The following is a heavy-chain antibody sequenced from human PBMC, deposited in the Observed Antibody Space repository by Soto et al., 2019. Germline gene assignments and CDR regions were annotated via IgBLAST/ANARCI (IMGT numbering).Heavy chain of an antibody. CDR2: ISGGHTT. CDR3: TKDYESEAYSGKYAIDS. Sequence: EVQLLESGGGLVQPGGSLRLSCAASGFTFSSYVMSWVRQAPGKWLEWVSAISGGHTTYYADSVKDRFTISRDNSKNTLYLQMNRLRAEDTSLYYCTKDYESEAYSGKYAIDSSGQGTLVSVST. V-gene: IGHV3-23*01. D-gene: IGHD1-26*01. CDR1: GFTFSSYV. J-gene: IGHJ5*01.